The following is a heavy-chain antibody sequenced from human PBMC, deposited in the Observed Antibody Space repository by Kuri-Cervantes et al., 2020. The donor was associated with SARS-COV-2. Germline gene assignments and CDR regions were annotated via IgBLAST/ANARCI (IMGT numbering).Heavy chain of an antibody. Sequence: GESLKISCAGSGFTFSSFAMAWVRQAPGKGLEWISDITDEGADTYFAYSVKGRFTISRDNSKYSLTLQTSSLRAEDTAIYYCLKCSAASHPCYLDYWGQGTLVTVSS. CDR1: GFTFSSFA. CDR3: LKCSAASHPCYLDY. D-gene: IGHD3-10*02. J-gene: IGHJ4*03. V-gene: IGHV3-23*01. CDR2: ITDEGADT.